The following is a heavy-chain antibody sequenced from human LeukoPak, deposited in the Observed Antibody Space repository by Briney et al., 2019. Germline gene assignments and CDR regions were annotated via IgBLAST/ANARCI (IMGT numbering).Heavy chain of an antibody. J-gene: IGHJ4*02. CDR2: IKQDGSEK. CDR3: ARVRRGSYYDFDY. CDR1: GFTLSSYW. D-gene: IGHD1-26*01. V-gene: IGHV3-7*01. Sequence: GGSLRLSCAASGFTLSSYWMSWVRQAPGKGLEWVANIKQDGSEKYYVDSVKGRFTISRDNAKNSLYLQMNSLRAEDTAVYYCARVRRGSYYDFDYWGQGTLVTVSS.